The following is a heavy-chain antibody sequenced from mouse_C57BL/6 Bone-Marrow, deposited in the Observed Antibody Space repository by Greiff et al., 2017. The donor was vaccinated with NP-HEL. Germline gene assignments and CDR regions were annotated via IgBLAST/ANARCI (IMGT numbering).Heavy chain of an antibody. J-gene: IGHJ4*01. CDR3: ARSGVYYDYDVVFYAMDY. V-gene: IGHV1-59*01. Sequence: QVQLQQPGAELVRPGTSVKLSCKASGYTFTSYWMHWVKQRPGQGLEWIGVIDPSDSYTNYNQKFKGKATLTVDTSSSTAYMQLSSLTSEDSAVYYCARSGVYYDYDVVFYAMDYWGQGTSVTVSS. D-gene: IGHD2-4*01. CDR1: GYTFTSYW. CDR2: IDPSDSYT.